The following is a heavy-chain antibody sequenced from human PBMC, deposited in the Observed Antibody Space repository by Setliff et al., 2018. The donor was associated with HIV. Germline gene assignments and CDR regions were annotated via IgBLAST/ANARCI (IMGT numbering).Heavy chain of an antibody. CDR1: GGSISSYY. D-gene: IGHD5-18*01. CDR2: IYHSEST. V-gene: IGHV4-59*01. J-gene: IGHJ5*02. Sequence: PSETLSLTCTVSGGSISSYYWSWIRQPPGKGLEWIGSIYHSESTYYNPSLKSRVTISVDTSKNHFSLKLRSVTAADTAVYYCARENVRYNYGYVRWFDPWGQGTLVTVSS. CDR3: ARENVRYNYGYVRWFDP.